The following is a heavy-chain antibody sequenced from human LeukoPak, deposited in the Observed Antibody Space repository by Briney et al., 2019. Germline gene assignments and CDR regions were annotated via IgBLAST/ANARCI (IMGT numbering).Heavy chain of an antibody. D-gene: IGHD7-27*01. CDR1: GYTFRSFG. CDR3: ARDGSNGDLDY. CDR2: ISAYDDST. Sequence: ASVKVSCKASGYTFRSFGISWVRQAPGQGLEWMGWISAYDDSTDYAQRHQGRVTMTIDTSTTTAYMELRSLRSDDTAVYFCARDGSNGDLDYWGQGTLVTVSS. J-gene: IGHJ4*02. V-gene: IGHV1-18*01.